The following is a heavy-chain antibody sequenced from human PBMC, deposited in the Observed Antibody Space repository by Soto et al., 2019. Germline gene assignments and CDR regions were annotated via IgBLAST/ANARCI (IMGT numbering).Heavy chain of an antibody. D-gene: IGHD3-3*01. Sequence: QVQLVQSGAEVKKPGASVKVSCKASGYTFTSYGISWVRQAPGQGLEWMGWISAYNGNTNYAQKLQGRVTKTTNTSTSTAYMELSSLRSDDTAVYYCARDQAEFWSGYPNHDPYYYYYGMDVWGQGTTVTVSS. CDR3: ARDQAEFWSGYPNHDPYYYYYGMDV. J-gene: IGHJ6*02. CDR1: GYTFTSYG. V-gene: IGHV1-18*01. CDR2: ISAYNGNT.